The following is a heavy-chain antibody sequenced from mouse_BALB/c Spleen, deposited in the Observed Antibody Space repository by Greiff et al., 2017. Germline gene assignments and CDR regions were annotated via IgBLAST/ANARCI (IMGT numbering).Heavy chain of an antibody. CDR1: GFTFSDYY. CDR3: ARKGYYDYDDYYAMDY. D-gene: IGHD2-4*01. Sequence: EVKLMESGGGLVKPGGSLKLSCAASGFTFSDYYMYWVRQTPEKRLEWVATISDGGSYTYYPDSVKGRFTISRDNAKNNLYLQMSSLKSEDTAMYYCARKGYYDYDDYYAMDYWGQGTSVTVSS. CDR2: ISDGGSYT. J-gene: IGHJ4*01. V-gene: IGHV5-4*02.